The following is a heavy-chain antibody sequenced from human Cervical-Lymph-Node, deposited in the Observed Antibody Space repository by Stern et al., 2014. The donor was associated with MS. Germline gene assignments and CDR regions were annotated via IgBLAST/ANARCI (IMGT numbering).Heavy chain of an antibody. Sequence: VQLVQSGAEVKKPGASVKVSCKVSGHTLMELSMHWVRQAPGKGLEWMGGFDPEDGEMFYAQTCQGRVIMTEDTSTDIAHMELTSLTPDDTAVYYCATDAGFWGQGTMVTVSS. J-gene: IGHJ3*01. CDR1: GHTLMELS. V-gene: IGHV1-24*01. CDR3: ATDAGF. CDR2: FDPEDGEM.